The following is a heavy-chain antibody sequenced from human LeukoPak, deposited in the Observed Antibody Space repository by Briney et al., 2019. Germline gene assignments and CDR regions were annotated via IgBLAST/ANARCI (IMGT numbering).Heavy chain of an antibody. CDR3: ASGSSATGYFDY. D-gene: IGHD6-25*01. CDR1: GGSLSSSSYY. V-gene: IGHV4-39*01. CDR2: IYYSGST. J-gene: IGHJ4*02. Sequence: PSETLSLTCTVSGGSLSSSSYYWGWIRQPPGKGLEWIGSIYYSGSTYYNPSLKSRVTISVDTSKNQFSLKLSSVTAADTAVYYCASGSSATGYFDYWGQGTLVTVSS.